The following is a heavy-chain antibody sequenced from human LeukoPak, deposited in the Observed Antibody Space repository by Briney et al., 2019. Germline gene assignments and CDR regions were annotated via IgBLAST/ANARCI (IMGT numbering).Heavy chain of an antibody. CDR3: ARAMVRGVILGNWFDP. CDR1: GGSFSDYY. CDR2: IYTSGST. D-gene: IGHD3-10*01. V-gene: IGHV4-59*10. J-gene: IGHJ5*02. Sequence: SETLSLTCAVYGGSFSDYYWSWIRQPAGKGLEWIGRIYTSGSTNYNPSLKSRVTMSVDTSKNQFSLKLSSVTAADTAVYYCARAMVRGVILGNWFDPWGQGTLVTVSS.